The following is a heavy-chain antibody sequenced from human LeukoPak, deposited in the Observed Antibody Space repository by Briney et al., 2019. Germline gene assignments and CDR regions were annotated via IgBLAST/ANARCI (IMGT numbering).Heavy chain of an antibody. V-gene: IGHV3-30*18. J-gene: IGHJ4*02. Sequence: GKSLRLSCAASGFTFSSFAMHWVRQAPGKGLEWVAVISFEGRNKYYADSLKGRFTISRDNSKNTLYLQMNSLRGEDTAVYYCAKDPGGYYFDNWGQGTVVTVSS. CDR3: AKDPGGYYFDN. CDR1: GFTFSSFA. CDR2: ISFEGRNK. D-gene: IGHD1-14*01.